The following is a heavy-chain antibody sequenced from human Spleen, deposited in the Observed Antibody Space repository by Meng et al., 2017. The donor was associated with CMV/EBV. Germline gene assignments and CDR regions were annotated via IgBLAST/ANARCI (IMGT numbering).Heavy chain of an antibody. J-gene: IGHJ4*02. Sequence: GGSLRLSCAASDFTFSDYYMTWIRQAPGKGLEWVSYISGSGRTIYYADSVKGRFTISRDNAKKSLFLQMNSLRAEDTAVYYCARAIAAAGIVGRFDYWGQGTLVTVSS. CDR2: ISGSGRTI. CDR3: ARAIAAAGIVGRFDY. V-gene: IGHV3-11*01. CDR1: DFTFSDYY. D-gene: IGHD6-13*01.